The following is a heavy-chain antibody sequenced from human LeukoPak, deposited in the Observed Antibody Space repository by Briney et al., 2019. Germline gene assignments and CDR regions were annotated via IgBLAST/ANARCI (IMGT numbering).Heavy chain of an antibody. CDR2: LSGSGDIT. CDR3: AKRGNAISFFDP. J-gene: IGHJ5*02. CDR1: GFTFSNYG. V-gene: IGHV3-23*01. Sequence: GGSLRLSCAASGFTFSNYGMYWVRQAPGKGLEWVSGLSGSGDITYYTDSVKGRFTTSRDNSKNTLYLEMNNLRAEDTALYYCAKRGNAISFFDPWGQGTLVTVSS. D-gene: IGHD2/OR15-2a*01.